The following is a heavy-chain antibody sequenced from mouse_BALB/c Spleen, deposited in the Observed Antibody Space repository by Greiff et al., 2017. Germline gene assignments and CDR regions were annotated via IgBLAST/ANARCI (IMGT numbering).Heavy chain of an antibody. D-gene: IGHD1-1*01. CDR3: ARSIHYGSSYGAY. CDR2: ISYSGST. Sequence: VKLMESGPGLVKPSQSLSLTCTVTGYSITSDYAWNWIRQFPGNKLEWMGYISYSGSTSYNPSLKSRISITRDTSKNQFFLQLNSVTTEDTATYYCARSIHYGSSYGAYWGQGTLVTVSA. CDR1: GYSITSDYA. V-gene: IGHV3-2*02. J-gene: IGHJ3*01.